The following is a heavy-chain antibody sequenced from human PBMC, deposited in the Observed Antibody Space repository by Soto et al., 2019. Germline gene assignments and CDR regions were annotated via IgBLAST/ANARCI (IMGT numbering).Heavy chain of an antibody. Sequence: QVQLQESGPGLVKPSQTLSLTCTVSGGSISSGGYYWSWIRQHPGKGLEWIGYIYYSGSTYYNPSLKSRVTISVDTSKNQFSLKLSSVTAADTAVYYCASAPSIAAAGTGWFDPWGQGTLVTVSS. V-gene: IGHV4-31*03. D-gene: IGHD6-13*01. CDR3: ASAPSIAAAGTGWFDP. CDR1: GGSISSGGYY. J-gene: IGHJ5*02. CDR2: IYYSGST.